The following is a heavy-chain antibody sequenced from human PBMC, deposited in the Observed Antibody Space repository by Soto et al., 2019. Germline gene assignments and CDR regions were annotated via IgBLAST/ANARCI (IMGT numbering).Heavy chain of an antibody. CDR2: IVVGSGNT. CDR1: GFTFTSSA. Sequence: VASVKVSCKASGFTFTSSAVQWVRQARGQRLEWIGWIVVGSGNTNYAQKFQERVTITRDMSTSTAYMELSSLRSEDTAVYYCAALVSAAGPFDYWGQGTLVTGSS. CDR3: AALVSAAGPFDY. D-gene: IGHD6-13*01. J-gene: IGHJ4*02. V-gene: IGHV1-58*01.